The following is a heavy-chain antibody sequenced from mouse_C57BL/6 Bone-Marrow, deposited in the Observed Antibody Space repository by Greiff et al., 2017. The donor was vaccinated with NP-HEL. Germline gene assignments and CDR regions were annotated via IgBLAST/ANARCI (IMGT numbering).Heavy chain of an antibody. J-gene: IGHJ1*03. CDR3: ARRINLRWYFDV. V-gene: IGHV1-39*01. D-gene: IGHD1-1*01. Sequence: VQLKQSGPELVKPGASVKISCKASGYSFTDYNMNWVKQSNGKSLEWIGIINPNYGTTSYNQKFKGKATLTVDQSSSTAYMQLNSLTSEDSAVYYCARRINLRWYFDVWGTGTTVTVSS. CDR1: GYSFTDYN. CDR2: INPNYGTT.